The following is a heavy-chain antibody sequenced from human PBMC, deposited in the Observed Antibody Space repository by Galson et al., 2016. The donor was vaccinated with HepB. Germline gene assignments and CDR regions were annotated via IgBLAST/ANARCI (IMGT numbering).Heavy chain of an antibody. CDR1: GFTFSSYS. CDR3: ARDLRAYCGGDCPADY. V-gene: IGHV3-48*01. D-gene: IGHD2-21*01. Sequence: SLRLSCAASGFTFSSYSMNWARQAPGKGLEWVSYISTGSNTIYYADSVRGRFTVSRDNAKNSLYRQMISLRADDTAVYYCARDLRAYCGGDCPADYWGQGSLVAVSS. J-gene: IGHJ4*02. CDR2: ISTGSNTI.